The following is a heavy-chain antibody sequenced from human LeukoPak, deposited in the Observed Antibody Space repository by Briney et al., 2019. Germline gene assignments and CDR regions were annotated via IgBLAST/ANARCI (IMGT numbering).Heavy chain of an antibody. V-gene: IGHV3-74*01. CDR3: VRDGQGSTPLDY. J-gene: IGHJ4*02. CDR2: ISTDGSRP. Sequence: VSGISTDGSRPRYADSVNGRFTISRDNAKNTLYLQMNSLRAEDTAVYFCVRDGQGSTPLDYWGQGTLVTVSS. D-gene: IGHD2-15*01.